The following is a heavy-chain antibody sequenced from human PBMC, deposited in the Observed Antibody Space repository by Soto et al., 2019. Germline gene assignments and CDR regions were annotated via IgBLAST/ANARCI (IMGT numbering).Heavy chain of an antibody. V-gene: IGHV3-66*01. CDR3: ARDPAFHI. Sequence: EVPLVESGGGLVQPGGSLTLSCAGSGFTVSTKYMNWIRQAPGKGLEWVSVTYTGAGTYYAPSVKGRFTMYRDDYKDTLYLQMTGLRVEDTAVYYCARDPAFHIWGQGTMVIVSS. J-gene: IGHJ3*02. CDR2: TYTGAGT. CDR1: GFTVSTKY.